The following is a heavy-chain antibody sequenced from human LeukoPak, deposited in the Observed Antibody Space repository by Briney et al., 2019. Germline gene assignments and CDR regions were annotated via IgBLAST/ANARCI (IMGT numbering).Heavy chain of an antibody. CDR1: GGSISSSSYY. Sequence: PSETLSLTCTVSGGSISSSSYYWGWIRQPPGKGLEWIGSIYYSGSTYYNPSLKSRVTISVDTSKNQFSLKLSSVTAADTAVCYCASLTYYYDSSGYYSPQYYYYYYYMDVRGKGTTVTVSS. CDR2: IYYSGST. D-gene: IGHD3-22*01. CDR3: ASLTYYYDSSGYYSPQYYYYYYYMDV. V-gene: IGHV4-39*01. J-gene: IGHJ6*03.